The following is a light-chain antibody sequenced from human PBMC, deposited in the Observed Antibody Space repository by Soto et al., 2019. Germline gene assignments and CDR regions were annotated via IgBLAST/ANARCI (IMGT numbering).Light chain of an antibody. V-gene: IGKV3-20*01. CDR1: QSVSNNY. Sequence: EIVLTQSPGTLSLSPGERATLSCRTSQSVSNNYLAWYQQKPGQAPRLLIYGASSRATGIPDRFSGSGSGTEFTLSISRLETEDFAAYYCQQYSRLWKFGKGTKVDI. CDR2: GAS. J-gene: IGKJ1*01. CDR3: QQYSRLWK.